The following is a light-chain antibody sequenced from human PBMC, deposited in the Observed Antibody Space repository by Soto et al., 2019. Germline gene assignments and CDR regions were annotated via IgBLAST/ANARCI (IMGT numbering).Light chain of an antibody. CDR3: CSRF. J-gene: IGLJ2*01. CDR2: QVT. V-gene: IGLV2-23*02. Sequence: QSALTQPASVSGSPGQSITISCTGTSTDPATYNFVSWYQQYPGKAPQLIIYQVTKRPSGVSIRFSGSQSGNTASLTISGLQAGDEADYYCCSRFVGGGTKLTVL. CDR1: STDPATYNF.